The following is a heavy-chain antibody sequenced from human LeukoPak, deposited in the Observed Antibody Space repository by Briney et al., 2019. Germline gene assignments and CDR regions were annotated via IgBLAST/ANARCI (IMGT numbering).Heavy chain of an antibody. J-gene: IGHJ2*01. Sequence: PSETLSLTCTVSGGSISSYYWSWIRQPPGKGLEWIGYIYYSGSTNYNPSLKSRVTISVDTSKNQFSLKLSSVTAADTAVYFCSRRDCSHSSCLYWYFDLWGRGTLLTVSS. CDR2: IYYSGST. CDR3: SRRDCSHSSCLYWYFDL. V-gene: IGHV4-59*12. CDR1: GGSISSYY. D-gene: IGHD6-13*01.